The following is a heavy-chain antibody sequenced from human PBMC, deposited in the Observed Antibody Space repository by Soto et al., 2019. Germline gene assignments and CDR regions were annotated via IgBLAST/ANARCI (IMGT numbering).Heavy chain of an antibody. D-gene: IGHD3-3*01. J-gene: IGHJ4*02. CDR2: IKHSGST. CDR3: AKRGRFLSYFDY. CDR1: GGSFSGYY. V-gene: IGHV4-34*01. Sequence: SETLSLTCAVYGGSFSGYYWSWIRQPPGKGLEWTGEIKHSGSTNYNPSLKSRVTISADTSKNQFSLKLSSVTAADTAVYYCAKRGRFLSYFDYWGQGTLVTVSS.